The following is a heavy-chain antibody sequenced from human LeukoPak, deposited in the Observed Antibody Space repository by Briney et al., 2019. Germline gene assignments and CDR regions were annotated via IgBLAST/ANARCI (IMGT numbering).Heavy chain of an antibody. CDR2: INPNSGGT. Sequence: GASVKVSCKASGYTFTGYYMHWVRQAPGQGLEWMGWINPNSGGTNYAQKFQGRVTMTRDTSISTAYMELSRLRSDDTAVYYCARDRVSDYTNWFDPWGQGTLVTVSS. CDR1: GYTFTGYY. CDR3: ARDRVSDYTNWFDP. D-gene: IGHD4-11*01. V-gene: IGHV1-2*02. J-gene: IGHJ5*02.